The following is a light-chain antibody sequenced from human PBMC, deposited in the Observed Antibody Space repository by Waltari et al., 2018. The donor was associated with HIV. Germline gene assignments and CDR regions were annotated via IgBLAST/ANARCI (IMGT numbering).Light chain of an antibody. CDR2: EVS. Sequence: QSALTQPASVSGSPGQSITISYTGTSSDVGGYNYVSWYQQHPGKAPKLMIYEVSNRPSAVSNRFSGSKSGTSASLAISGLQSEDEADYYCAAAWDDSLNGPVFGGGTKLTVL. V-gene: IGLV2-14*01. CDR3: AAAWDDSLNGPV. J-gene: IGLJ2*01. CDR1: SSDVGGYNY.